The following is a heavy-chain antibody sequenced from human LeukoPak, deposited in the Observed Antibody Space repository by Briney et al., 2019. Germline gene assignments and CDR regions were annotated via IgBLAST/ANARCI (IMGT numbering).Heavy chain of an antibody. J-gene: IGHJ4*02. CDR2: IYYSGST. CDR1: GGSISSSSYY. CDR3: ARTVNYYDSSGYYFFDY. D-gene: IGHD3-22*01. Sequence: NTSETLSLTCTVSGGSISSSSYYWGWIRQPPGKGLEWIGYIYYSGSTNYNPSLKSRVTISVDTSKNQFSLKLSSVTAADTAVYYCARTVNYYDSSGYYFFDYWGQGTLVTVSS. V-gene: IGHV4-61*05.